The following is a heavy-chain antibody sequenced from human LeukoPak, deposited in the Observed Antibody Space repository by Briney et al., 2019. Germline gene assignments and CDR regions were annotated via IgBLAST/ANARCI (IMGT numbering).Heavy chain of an antibody. CDR1: GYSISSGYY. V-gene: IGHV4-38-2*02. CDR2: IYHSGST. CDR3: ARGGGVAFDI. Sequence: SETLSLTCTVSGYSISSGYYWGWIRQPPGKGLEWIGSIYHSGSTYYNPSLKSRVTISVDTSKNQFSLKLSSVTAADTAVYYCARGGGVAFDIWGPGTMVTVSS. J-gene: IGHJ3*02.